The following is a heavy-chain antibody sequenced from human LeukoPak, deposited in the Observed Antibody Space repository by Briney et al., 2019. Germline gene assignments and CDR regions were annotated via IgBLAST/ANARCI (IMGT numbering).Heavy chain of an antibody. D-gene: IGHD2-15*01. CDR3: AKKVIVVVVAAPYFDY. CDR1: GFTFSSYA. V-gene: IGHV3-23*01. CDR2: ISGSGGST. Sequence: GGSLRLSCAASGFTFSSYAMSWVRQAPGKGLERVSAISGSGGSTYYADSVKGRFTISRDNSKNTLYLQMNSLRAEDTAVYYCAKKVIVVVVAAPYFDYWGQGTLVTVSS. J-gene: IGHJ4*02.